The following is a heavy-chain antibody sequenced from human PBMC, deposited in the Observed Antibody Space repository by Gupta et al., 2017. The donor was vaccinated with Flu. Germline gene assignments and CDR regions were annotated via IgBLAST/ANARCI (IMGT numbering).Heavy chain of an antibody. CDR3: ARGPSISARPGDWFDP. CDR2: MSPNSGNT. Sequence: QVQLVQSGAEVKKPGASVTVSCKTSGYIFTDYNINWVRQAPGQGLEWMGRMSPNSGNTAYPQKFQDRIHLTRNTSISTAYMELTGLTSDDTAIYYCARGPSISARPGDWFDPWGQGTLVTVSS. J-gene: IGHJ5*02. CDR1: GYIFTDYN. V-gene: IGHV1-8*02. D-gene: IGHD6-6*01.